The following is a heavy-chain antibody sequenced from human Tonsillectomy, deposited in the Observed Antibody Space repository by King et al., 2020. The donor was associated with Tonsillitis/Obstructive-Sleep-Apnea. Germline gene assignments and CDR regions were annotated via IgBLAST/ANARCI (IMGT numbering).Heavy chain of an antibody. V-gene: IGHV3-11*05. CDR1: GFTFSDYY. CDR3: AREVSNGIAMAGTLDYYYMDV. D-gene: IGHD6-19*01. J-gene: IGHJ6*03. CDR2: ISSSSSYT. Sequence: VQLVESGGGLVKPGGSLRLSCAASGFTFSDYYMSWIRQAPGKGLEWVSYISSSSSYTNYADSVKGRFTISRDNAKNSLYLQMNSLRAEDTAVYYCAREVSNGIAMAGTLDYYYMDVWGKGTTVTVSS.